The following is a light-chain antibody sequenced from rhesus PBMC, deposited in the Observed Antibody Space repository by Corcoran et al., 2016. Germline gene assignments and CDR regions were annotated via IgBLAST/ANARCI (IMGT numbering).Light chain of an antibody. CDR2: EVS. J-gene: IGKJ1*01. Sequence: DIVMTQTPLSLPVTPGEPASISRRSSQSLLDSEDGNTYLDWYLPKPGQSPQLLIYEVSNRASGVPDRFSGRGSDTGFTLKSSRVEAEDVGVYYCMQALEFPWTFGQGTKVEIK. CDR3: MQALEFPWT. CDR1: QSLLDSEDGNTY. V-gene: IGKV2-104*02.